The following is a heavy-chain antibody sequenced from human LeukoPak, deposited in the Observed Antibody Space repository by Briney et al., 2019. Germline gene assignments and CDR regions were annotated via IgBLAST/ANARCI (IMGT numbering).Heavy chain of an antibody. CDR3: AKAGDYAIYDFWSGYSAHY. V-gene: IGHV3-23*01. CDR2: ISGSGGST. Sequence: TGGSLRLSCAASGFTFSSYAMSWVRQAPGKGLEWVSAISGSGGSTYYADSVKGRSTISRDNSKNTLYLQMNSLRAEDTAVYYCAKAGDYAIYDFWSGYSAHYWGQGTLVTVSS. J-gene: IGHJ4*02. CDR1: GFTFSSYA. D-gene: IGHD3-3*01.